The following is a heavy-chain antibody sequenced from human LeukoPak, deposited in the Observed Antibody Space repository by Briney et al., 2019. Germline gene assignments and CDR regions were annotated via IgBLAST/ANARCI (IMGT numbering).Heavy chain of an antibody. J-gene: IGHJ6*03. D-gene: IGHD2-21*02. CDR2: IYYSGST. V-gene: IGHV4-39*07. CDR3: ARVGVVVTAYYYYMDV. Sequence: SETLSLTCTVSGGSISSSSYYWGWIRRPPGKGLEWIGSIYYSGSTYYNPSLKSRVTISVDTSKNQFSLKLSSVTAADTAVYYCARVGVVVTAYYYYMDVWGKGTTVTVSS. CDR1: GGSISSSSYY.